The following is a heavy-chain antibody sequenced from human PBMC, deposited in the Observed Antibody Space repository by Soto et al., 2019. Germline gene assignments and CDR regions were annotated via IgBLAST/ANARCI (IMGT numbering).Heavy chain of an antibody. D-gene: IGHD4-17*01. J-gene: IGHJ4*02. Sequence: QLQLQESGSGLVKPSQTLSLTCAVSGGSISSGGYSWSWIRQPPGKGLESIGYIYHSGRTYSSPSLKSRVTISVDRSMTQFSLKLSSLTAADTAVYYFARGMTTVTTFDYWCQGTLVTGSS. CDR1: GGSISSGGYS. CDR3: ARGMTTVTTFDY. CDR2: IYHSGRT. V-gene: IGHV4-30-2*01.